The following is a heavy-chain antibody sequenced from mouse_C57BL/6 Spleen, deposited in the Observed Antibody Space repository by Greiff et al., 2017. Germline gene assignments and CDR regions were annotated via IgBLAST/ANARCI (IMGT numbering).Heavy chain of an antibody. Sequence: EVQRVESGGGLVQPKGSLKLSCAASGFTFNTYAMHWVRQAPGKGLEWVARIRSKSSNYATYYADSVKDRFTISRDDSQSMLYLQMNNLKTEDTAMYYCVREYYSNYEYYFDYWGQGTTLTVSS. J-gene: IGHJ2*01. CDR2: IRSKSSNYAT. CDR3: VREYYSNYEYYFDY. V-gene: IGHV10-3*01. D-gene: IGHD2-5*01. CDR1: GFTFNTYA.